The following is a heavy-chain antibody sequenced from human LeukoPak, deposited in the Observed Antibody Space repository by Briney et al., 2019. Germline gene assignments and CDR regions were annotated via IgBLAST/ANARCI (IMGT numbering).Heavy chain of an antibody. D-gene: IGHD5-12*01. Sequence: ASVKGSCKASGYTFTSYFIHWVRQAPGQGLEWMGWINPNSGGTNYAQEFQGKVTMARDTSINTAYMELTRLRSDDTAVYYCTTSRTTYSGYDSFDYWGQGTLVTVSS. CDR1: GYTFTSYF. CDR3: TTSRTTYSGYDSFDY. J-gene: IGHJ4*02. CDR2: INPNSGGT. V-gene: IGHV1-2*02.